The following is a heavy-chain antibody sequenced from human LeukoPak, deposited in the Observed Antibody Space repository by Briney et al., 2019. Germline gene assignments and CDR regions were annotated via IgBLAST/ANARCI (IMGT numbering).Heavy chain of an antibody. V-gene: IGHV3-30-3*01. CDR3: ARDLVVAGTVGP. J-gene: IGHJ5*02. CDR2: ISYDGSNK. CDR1: GFTFSSYA. Sequence: GRSLRLSCAASGFTFSSYAMHWVRQAPGKGLEWVAVISYDGSNKYYADSVKGRFTISRDNSKNTLYQQMNSLRAEDTAVYYCARDLVVAGTVGPWGQGTLVTVSS. D-gene: IGHD6-19*01.